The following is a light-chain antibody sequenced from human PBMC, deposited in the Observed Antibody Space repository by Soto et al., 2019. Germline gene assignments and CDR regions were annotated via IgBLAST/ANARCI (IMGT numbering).Light chain of an antibody. J-gene: IGKJ3*01. CDR1: QGISSY. CDR2: AAS. CDR3: QQLNSYPLT. Sequence: DIQLTQSPSFLSASVGDRVTITCRASQGISSYLAWYQQKPEKAPKLLIYAASTLQSGVPSRFSGSGSGTEFTLTISSLQPEEFATYYCQQLNSYPLTFGPGTKVYIK. V-gene: IGKV1-9*01.